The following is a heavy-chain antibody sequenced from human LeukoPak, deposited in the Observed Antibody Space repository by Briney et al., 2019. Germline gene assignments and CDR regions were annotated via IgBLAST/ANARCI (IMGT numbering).Heavy chain of an antibody. CDR2: LYNAGST. J-gene: IGHJ4*02. CDR3: VRDPAYYKGDY. D-gene: IGHD1-26*01. V-gene: IGHV3-53*01. CDR1: GFIVSNNY. Sequence: GGSLRLSCVASGFIVSNNYMSWVRQAPGKGLEWVSVLYNAGSTYYAESVKGRFTISRDNSKNTLYLQMYSLRAEDTARYFCVRDPAYYKGDYWGQGTLVTVSS.